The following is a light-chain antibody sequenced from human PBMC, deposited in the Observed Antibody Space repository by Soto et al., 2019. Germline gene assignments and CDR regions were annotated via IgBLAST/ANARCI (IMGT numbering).Light chain of an antibody. J-gene: IGKJ1*01. V-gene: IGKV1-5*03. CDR1: QSIGVY. Sequence: DIQMTQSPSTLSASVGDRVTITCRASQSIGVYLAWYQQKPGKAPDLLIYKASSLESGVPSRFSGSGSGTEFTLTISSLQPDDFATYYCQQYKSYSRMFGQGTKVDIK. CDR3: QQYKSYSRM. CDR2: KAS.